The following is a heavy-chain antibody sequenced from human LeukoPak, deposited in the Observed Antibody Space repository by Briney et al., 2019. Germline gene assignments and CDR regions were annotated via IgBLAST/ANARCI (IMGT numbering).Heavy chain of an antibody. J-gene: IGHJ4*02. V-gene: IGHV3-64D*06. D-gene: IGHD6-19*01. CDR3: VNQISGWVY. Sequence: GGSLRLSCSASGFTFSTLPMHWVRQAPGEGLEYVSGSSSNGGSTSYADPAKGRFIISRDNSKNTLYLQMSSLRPEDTAVYYCVNQISGWVYWGQGTLSPSPQ. CDR1: GFTFSTLP. CDR2: SSSNGGST.